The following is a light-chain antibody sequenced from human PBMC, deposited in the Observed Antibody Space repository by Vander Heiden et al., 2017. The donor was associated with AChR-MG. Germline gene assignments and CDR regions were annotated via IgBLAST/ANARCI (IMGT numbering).Light chain of an antibody. CDR1: HVGFDD. CDR2: FNN. CDR3: QVWDRNTDHWV. J-gene: IGLJ3*02. V-gene: IGLV3-21*04. Sequence: SYVLTPPPSVPVASGATARIHREEEHVGFDDAHWYPQKPGQAPVVFMCFNNDRPSGIPERFSGSNSGFSATLTISEVEAGDEADYYCQVWDRNTDHWVFGGGTKLTVL.